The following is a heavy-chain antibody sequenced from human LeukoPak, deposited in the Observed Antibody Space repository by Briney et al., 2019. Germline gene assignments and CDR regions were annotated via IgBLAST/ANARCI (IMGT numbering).Heavy chain of an antibody. CDR1: GFTFSSYW. Sequence: PGGSLRLSCAASGFTFSSYWMHWVRQAPGKGLVWVSRVNSDGSSTNYADSVKGRFTISRDNAKNTLYLQMNSLTAEDTAVYYCAKDSQKTISRNNWFDPWGQGTLVTVSS. CDR3: AKDSQKTISRNNWFDP. V-gene: IGHV3-74*01. CDR2: VNSDGSST. D-gene: IGHD2/OR15-2a*01. J-gene: IGHJ5*02.